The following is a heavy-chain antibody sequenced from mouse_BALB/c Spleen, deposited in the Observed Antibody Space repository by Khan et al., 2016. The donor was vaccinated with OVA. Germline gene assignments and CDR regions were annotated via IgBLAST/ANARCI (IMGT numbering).Heavy chain of an antibody. CDR1: GFSLTSYG. CDR3: DRNYDYDEGLAY. Sequence: VQLQQPGPGLVQPSQSLSITCTVSGFSLTSYGVHWVRQSPGKGLEWLGVIWSGGSIDYSSAFISRLSISKDNSKSQVFFKMNSLQANDTAIYYCDRNYDYDEGLAYWGQGTLVTVSA. CDR2: IWSGGSI. V-gene: IGHV2-2*02. D-gene: IGHD2-4*01. J-gene: IGHJ3*01.